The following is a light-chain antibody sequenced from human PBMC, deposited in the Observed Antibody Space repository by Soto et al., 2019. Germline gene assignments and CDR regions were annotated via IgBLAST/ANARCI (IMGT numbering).Light chain of an antibody. CDR2: AAS. J-gene: IGKJ5*01. CDR3: QQLNSYPGIT. CDR1: QSISSY. V-gene: IGKV1-39*01. Sequence: DIQMTQSPSSPSASVGDRVTITCRASQSISSYLNWYQQKPGKAPKLLIYAASSLQSGVPSRFSGSGSGTDFTLTISSLQPEDFATYYCQQLNSYPGITFGQGTRLEV.